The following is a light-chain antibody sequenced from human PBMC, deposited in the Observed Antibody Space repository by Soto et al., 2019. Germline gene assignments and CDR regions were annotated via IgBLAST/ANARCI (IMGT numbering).Light chain of an antibody. CDR2: WAS. V-gene: IGKV4-1*01. Sequence: IVMTQSPGSLAVSLGERATINCKSSQSFLWSTNNKNYLAWYQQKPGQPPRLLIYWASTRESGVPDRFSGSGSETDFTLTISGLQAEDVAVYYCQHYYTTPITFGGGTKVDIK. J-gene: IGKJ4*01. CDR3: QHYYTTPIT. CDR1: QSFLWSTNNKNY.